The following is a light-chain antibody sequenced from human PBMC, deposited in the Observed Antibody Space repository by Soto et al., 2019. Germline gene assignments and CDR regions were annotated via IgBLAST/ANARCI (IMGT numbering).Light chain of an antibody. V-gene: IGLV2-11*01. J-gene: IGLJ1*01. CDR2: DVS. CDR3: CSYAGGPYV. Sequence: QSALTQPRSVSGSPGQSVAISCTGSSSDVGGYNYFSWYQQHPGKAPKVMIYDVSKRPSGVPDRFSGSKSGDTASLTITGLQAEDEADYYCCSYAGGPYVFGTGTKVTVL. CDR1: SSDVGGYNY.